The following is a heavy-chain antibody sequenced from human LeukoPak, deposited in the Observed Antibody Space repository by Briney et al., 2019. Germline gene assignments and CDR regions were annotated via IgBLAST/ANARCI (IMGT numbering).Heavy chain of an antibody. CDR1: GFTFSSYG. CDR3: AKTSSELGYGIFD. V-gene: IGHV3-30*18. CDR2: ISYDGSNE. D-gene: IGHD3-9*01. J-gene: IGHJ4*02. Sequence: GRSLRLSCAASGFTFSSYGMHWVRQAPGKGLEWVAVISYDGSNEYYADSVKGRFTISRDNSKNMLYLQMNSLRAEDTAVYYCAKTSSELGYGIFDWGQGTLVTVSS.